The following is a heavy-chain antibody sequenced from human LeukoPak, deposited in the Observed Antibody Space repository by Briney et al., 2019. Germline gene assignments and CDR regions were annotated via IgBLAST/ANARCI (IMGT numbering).Heavy chain of an antibody. V-gene: IGHV4-59*08. D-gene: IGHD6-13*01. J-gene: IGHJ5*02. CDR2: IYYSGSA. CDR1: VASIRNYY. Sequence: SETLSLTCTVSVASIRNYYWSWMRQSPGEGLEWIGYIYYSGSANYNPSLESRVAMSVDTSKNQFSLRLSSVTAADTAIYYCAKRYSSSWYVGFFDPWGQGTLVTFSS. CDR3: AKRYSSSWYVGFFDP.